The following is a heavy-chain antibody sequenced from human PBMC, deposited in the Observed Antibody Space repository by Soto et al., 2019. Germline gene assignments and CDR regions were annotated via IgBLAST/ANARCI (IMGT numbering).Heavy chain of an antibody. CDR2: ISAYNGNT. J-gene: IGHJ6*02. D-gene: IGHD3-10*01. Sequence: GASVKVSCKASGYTFTSYGIGWVRQAPGQGLEWMGWISAYNGNTNYAQKLQGRVTMTTDTSTSTAYMELRSLRSDDAAVYYCARTRWFGELLPPYYCYGMDVWGQGTTVTVSS. CDR1: GYTFTSYG. V-gene: IGHV1-18*04. CDR3: ARTRWFGELLPPYYCYGMDV.